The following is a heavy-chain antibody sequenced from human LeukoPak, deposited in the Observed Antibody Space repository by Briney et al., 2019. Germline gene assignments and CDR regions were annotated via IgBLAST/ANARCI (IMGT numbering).Heavy chain of an antibody. Sequence: GGSLRLPCEGSGFTFSTTAMNWVRQAPGKGLEWVSYISSSSSTIYYADTVKGRFTISRDNAKNSLYLQMNSLRDEDTAVYYCARVSIASRIWDYWGQGTLVTVSS. CDR3: ARVSIASRIWDY. CDR1: GFTFSTTA. V-gene: IGHV3-48*02. D-gene: IGHD6-6*01. J-gene: IGHJ4*02. CDR2: ISSSSSTI.